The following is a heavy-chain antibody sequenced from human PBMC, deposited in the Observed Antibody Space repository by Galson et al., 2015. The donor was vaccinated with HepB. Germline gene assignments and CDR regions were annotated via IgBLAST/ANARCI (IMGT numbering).Heavy chain of an antibody. CDR1: GFTFSSYA. CDR3: AKGRASGKVDWFDP. CDR2: ITGSGDGT. D-gene: IGHD3-10*01. J-gene: IGHJ5*02. V-gene: IGHV3-23*01. Sequence: SLRLSCAASGFTFSSYALTWVRQAPGKGLEWVSSITGSGDGTYYADSVRGRFAISRDNSKNILFLHVHSLTAEDTAVYYCAKGRASGKVDWFDPWGQGALVTVSS.